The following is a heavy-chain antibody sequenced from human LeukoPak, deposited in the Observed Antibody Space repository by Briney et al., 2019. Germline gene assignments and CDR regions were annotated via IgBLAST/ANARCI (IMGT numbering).Heavy chain of an antibody. CDR2: ISSSSSYI. CDR3: ASLFLSSGWYFDTYYYGMDV. V-gene: IGHV3-21*01. CDR1: GFTFSSYS. D-gene: IGHD6-19*01. Sequence: GGSLRLSCTASGFTFSSYSMNWVRQAPGKGLEWVSSISSSSSYIYYADSVKGRFTISRDNAKNSLYLQMNSLRAEDTAVYYCASLFLSSGWYFDTYYYGMDVWGQGTTVTVSS. J-gene: IGHJ6*02.